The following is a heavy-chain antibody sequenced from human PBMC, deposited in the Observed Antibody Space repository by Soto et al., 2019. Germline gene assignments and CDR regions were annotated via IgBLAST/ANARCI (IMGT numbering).Heavy chain of an antibody. Sequence: VSCKASGGTFISYAISWVRQAPGQGLEWMGGIIPIFGTANYAQKFQGRVTITADESTSTAYMELSSLRSEDTAVYYCARSSRQLHPAFFWFDPWGQGTLVTVSS. CDR3: ARSSRQLHPAFFWFDP. CDR1: GGTFISYA. D-gene: IGHD2-2*01. V-gene: IGHV1-69*01. J-gene: IGHJ5*02. CDR2: IIPIFGTA.